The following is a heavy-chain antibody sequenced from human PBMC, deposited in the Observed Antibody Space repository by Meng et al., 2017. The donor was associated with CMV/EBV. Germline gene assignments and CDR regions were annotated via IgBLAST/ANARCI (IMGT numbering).Heavy chain of an antibody. D-gene: IGHD3-3*01. CDR3: ARDRTYYDFWSGYPLGY. CDR2: ISAYNGNT. Sequence: ASVKVSCKASGYTFTSYGISWVRQAPGQGLEWVGWISAYNGNTNYAQKLQGRVTMTTDTSTSTAYMELRSLRSDDTAVYYCARDRTYYDFWSGYPLGYWGQGTLVTVSS. V-gene: IGHV1-18*01. CDR1: GYTFTSYG. J-gene: IGHJ4*02.